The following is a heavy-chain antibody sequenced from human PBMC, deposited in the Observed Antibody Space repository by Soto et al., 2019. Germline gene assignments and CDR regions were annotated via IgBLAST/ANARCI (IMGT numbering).Heavy chain of an antibody. CDR1: GYTFTSYD. CDR3: ARASAWGAGYYHYRLAV. J-gene: IGHJ6*02. D-gene: IGHD3-16*01. CDR2: IIPIFGTA. Sequence: SVKVSCKASGYTFTSYDINWVRQATGQGLEWMGGIIPIFGTANYAQKFQGRVTITADESTSTAYMELSSLRSEDTAVYYCARASAWGAGYYHYRLAVSAQGTTVTVSS. V-gene: IGHV1-69*13.